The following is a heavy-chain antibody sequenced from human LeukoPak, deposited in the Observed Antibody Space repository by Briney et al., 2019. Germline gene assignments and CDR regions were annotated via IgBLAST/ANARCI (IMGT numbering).Heavy chain of an antibody. Sequence: GASVTVSCKASGYTFTSYYMHWVRQAPGQGLEWMGIINPSGGSTSYAQKFQGRVTMTRDTSTSTVYMELSSLRSEDTAVYYCARDHSRFGELPSFDYWGQGTLVTVSS. CDR1: GYTFTSYY. J-gene: IGHJ4*02. D-gene: IGHD3-10*01. CDR2: INPSGGST. V-gene: IGHV1-46*01. CDR3: ARDHSRFGELPSFDY.